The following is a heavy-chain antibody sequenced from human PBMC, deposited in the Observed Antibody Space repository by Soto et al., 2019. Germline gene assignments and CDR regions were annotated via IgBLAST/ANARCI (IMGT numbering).Heavy chain of an antibody. CDR2: ISGSGGST. J-gene: IGHJ5*02. CDR1: GFTFSSYA. D-gene: IGHD3-10*01. CDR3: SKDVYYYGSALFDP. V-gene: IGHV3-23*01. Sequence: PGGSLRLCCAASGFTFSSYAMSWVRQAPGKGLEWVSAISGSGGSTYYADSVKGRFTISRDNSKNTLYLQMNSLRAEDTAVYYCSKDVYYYGSALFDPWGQRTLVTVSS.